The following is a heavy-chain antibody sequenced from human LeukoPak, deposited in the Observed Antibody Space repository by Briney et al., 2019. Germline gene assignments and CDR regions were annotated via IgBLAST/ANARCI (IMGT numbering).Heavy chain of an antibody. Sequence: SETLSLTCAVYGRSFSGYYWSWIRQPPGKGLEWIGEINHSGSTNYNPSLKSRVTISVDTSKNQFSLKLSSVTAADTAVYYCARNRRYWGQGTLVTVSS. CDR2: INHSGST. V-gene: IGHV4-34*01. J-gene: IGHJ4*02. CDR1: GRSFSGYY. CDR3: ARNRRY.